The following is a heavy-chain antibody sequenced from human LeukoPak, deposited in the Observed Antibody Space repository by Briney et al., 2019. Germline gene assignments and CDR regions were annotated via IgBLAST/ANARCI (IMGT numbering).Heavy chain of an antibody. CDR2: IYYSGST. V-gene: IGHV4-59*08. CDR1: GGSISSYY. D-gene: IGHD3-10*01. Sequence: SETLSLTCTVSGGSISSYYWSWIRQPPGKGLEWIGYIYYSGSTNYNPSLKSRVTISVDTSKNQFSLKLSSVTAADTAVYYCARHGGLFLSYYYYGMDVWGQGTTVTVSS. J-gene: IGHJ6*02. CDR3: ARHGGLFLSYYYYGMDV.